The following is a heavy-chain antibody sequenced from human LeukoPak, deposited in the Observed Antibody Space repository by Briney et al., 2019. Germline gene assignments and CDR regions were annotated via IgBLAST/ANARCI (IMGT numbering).Heavy chain of an antibody. V-gene: IGHV3-48*03. Sequence: PGGSLRLSCAASGFTFSSYEMNWVRQAPGKGLEWVSYISSSGSTIYYADSVKGRFTISRDNAKNSLYLQMNSLRAEDTAVYHCARYGSGYDFDYWGQGTLVTVSS. CDR2: ISSSGSTI. D-gene: IGHD5-12*01. CDR3: ARYGSGYDFDY. CDR1: GFTFSSYE. J-gene: IGHJ4*02.